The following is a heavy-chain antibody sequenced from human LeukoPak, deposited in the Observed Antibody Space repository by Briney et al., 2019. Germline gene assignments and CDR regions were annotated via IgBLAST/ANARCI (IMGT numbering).Heavy chain of an antibody. V-gene: IGHV3-66*02. D-gene: IGHD3-3*01. CDR1: GFTVSSNY. CDR3: ARALYDFWSGYTLDY. Sequence: GGSLRLSCAASGFTVSSNYMSWVRQAPGKGLEWVSVIYSGGGTYYADSVKGRFTISRDSSKNTLYLQMNSLRAEDTAVYYCARALYDFWSGYTLDYWGQGTLVTVSS. CDR2: IYSGGGT. J-gene: IGHJ4*02.